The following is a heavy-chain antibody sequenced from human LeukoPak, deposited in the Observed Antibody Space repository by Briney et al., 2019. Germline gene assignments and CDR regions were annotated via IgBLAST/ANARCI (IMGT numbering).Heavy chain of an antibody. D-gene: IGHD7-27*01. V-gene: IGHV4-34*01. CDR1: GGSFSGYY. Sequence: ASETLSLTCAVYGGSFSGYYWSWIRQPPGKGLEWIGEINHSGSTNYNPSLKSRVTISVDTSKNQFSLKLSSVTAADTAVYYCASRKLGNDYWGQGTLVTVSS. CDR3: ASRKLGNDY. J-gene: IGHJ4*02. CDR2: INHSGST.